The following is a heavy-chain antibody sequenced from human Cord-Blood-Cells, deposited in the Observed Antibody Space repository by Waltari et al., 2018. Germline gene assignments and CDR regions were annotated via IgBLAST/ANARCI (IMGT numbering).Heavy chain of an antibody. D-gene: IGHD3-9*01. CDR1: GYTFTSYD. Sequence: GQSGAEVKKPGASVKVSCKASGYTFTSYDINWLRTATGQGLEWMGGMNPNSGNTGYAQKFQGRVTMTRNTSISTAYMELSSLRSEDTAVYYGARSDYDILTGPYWDFDLGGRGTLVTVSS. CDR2: MNPNSGNT. J-gene: IGHJ2*01. V-gene: IGHV1-8*01. CDR3: ARSDYDILTGPYWDFDL.